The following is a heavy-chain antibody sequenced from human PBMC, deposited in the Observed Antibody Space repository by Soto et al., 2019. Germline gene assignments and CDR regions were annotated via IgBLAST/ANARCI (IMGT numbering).Heavy chain of an antibody. J-gene: IGHJ4*02. CDR2: IYYSGYA. D-gene: IGHD3-10*01. V-gene: IGHV4-31*02. CDR1: GGYF. Sequence: GGYFWTWLRQYPGKGLEWIGYIYYSGYAYYNPSLKSRLTMSVDTSKHQYSLNLTSVTAADTAVYFCARGSRLGGLDYWGQGILVTVAS. CDR3: ARGSRLGGLDY.